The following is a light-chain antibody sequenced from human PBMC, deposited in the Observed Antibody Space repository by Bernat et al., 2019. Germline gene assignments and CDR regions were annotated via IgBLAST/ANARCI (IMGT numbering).Light chain of an antibody. CDR3: QQYGKSPPAHT. Sequence: EMVLTQSPGTLSLSPGERATLSCRASQSVSSSFLAWYQQKPGQAPRLLIYGASSRATGIPDRFSGSGSGTDFTLTISRLEPEDFAVYYCQQYGKSPPAHTVGQGTTLVIK. CDR1: QSVSSSF. J-gene: IGKJ2*01. V-gene: IGKV3-20*01. CDR2: GAS.